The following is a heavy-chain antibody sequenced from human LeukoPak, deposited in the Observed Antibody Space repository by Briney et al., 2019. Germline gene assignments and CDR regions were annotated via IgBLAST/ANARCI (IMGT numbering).Heavy chain of an antibody. CDR2: SDWSDKK. Sequence: SGPALVNPTPPLTLTCTFSGFSGRTGGMCGDWIGQPLDKAPEWLGLSDWSDKKYYNTSRKNRLNCSKDKSNKQVVLTMANMDPVDTATYYCARSDTVTIFDYWGQGTLVTVSS. CDR3: ARSDTVTIFDY. D-gene: IGHD4-17*01. V-gene: IGHV2-70*13. CDR1: GFSGRTGGMC. J-gene: IGHJ4*02.